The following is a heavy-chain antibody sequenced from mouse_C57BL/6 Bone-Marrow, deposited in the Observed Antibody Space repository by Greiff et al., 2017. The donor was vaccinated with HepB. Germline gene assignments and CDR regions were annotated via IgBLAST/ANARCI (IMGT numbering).Heavy chain of an antibody. D-gene: IGHD2-1*01. CDR1: GYTFTDYE. Sequence: VNVVESGAELVRPGASVTLSCKASGYTFTDYEMHWVKQTPVHGLEWIGAIDPETGGTAYNQKFKGKAILTADKSSSTAYMELRSLTSEDSAVYYCTRGGNYGAYWGQGTLVTVSA. CDR2: IDPETGGT. J-gene: IGHJ3*01. CDR3: TRGGNYGAY. V-gene: IGHV1-15*01.